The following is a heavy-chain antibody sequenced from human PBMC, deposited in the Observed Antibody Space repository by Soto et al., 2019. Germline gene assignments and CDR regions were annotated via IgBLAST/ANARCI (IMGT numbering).Heavy chain of an antibody. CDR2: ISGSGGST. CDR3: AKDSCSSTSCYGGGAHYYYYGMDV. V-gene: IGHV3-23*01. J-gene: IGHJ6*02. D-gene: IGHD2-2*01. CDR1: GFTFSSYA. Sequence: GGSLRLSCAASGFTFSSYAMSWVRQAPGKGLEWVSAISGSGGSTYYADSAKGRFTISRDNSKNTLYLQMNSLRAEDTAVYYCAKDSCSSTSCYGGGAHYYYYGMDVWGQGTTVTVSS.